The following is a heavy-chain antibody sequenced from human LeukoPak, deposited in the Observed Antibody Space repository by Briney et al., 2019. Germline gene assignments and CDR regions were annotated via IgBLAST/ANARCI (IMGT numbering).Heavy chain of an antibody. V-gene: IGHV3-23*01. CDR3: TTDLDY. CDR2: IFGSTGSTGST. J-gene: IGHJ4*02. Sequence: GGSLRLSCVASGFTFSNYAMSWVRQAPGKGLEWVSGIFGSTGSTGSTYYADSVKGRVTISRDNSRNTVYLQMNNLKTEDTGVYYCTTDLDYWGQGTLVTVSS. CDR1: GFTFSNYA.